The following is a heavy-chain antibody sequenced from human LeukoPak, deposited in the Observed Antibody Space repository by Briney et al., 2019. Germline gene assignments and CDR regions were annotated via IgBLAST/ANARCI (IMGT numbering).Heavy chain of an antibody. CDR1: GFTFSTYA. Sequence: GGSLRLSCVASGFTFSTYAMNWVRQAPGKGLEWVASVIGSGVDTYHAVSVKGRFTVSRDNSKNTLYLQMTSLRAEDTAVYYCAEGAASRCRGALCYPFDCWGQGTLVTVSS. D-gene: IGHD2-15*01. CDR2: VIGSGVDT. V-gene: IGHV3-23*01. J-gene: IGHJ4*02. CDR3: AEGAASRCRGALCYPFDC.